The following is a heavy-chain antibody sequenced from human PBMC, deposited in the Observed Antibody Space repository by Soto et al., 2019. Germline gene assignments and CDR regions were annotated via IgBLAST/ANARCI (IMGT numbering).Heavy chain of an antibody. CDR3: ARASGGSSIGIGMDV. CDR1: GGSFSGYY. Sequence: SETLSLTCAVYGGSFSGYYWTWIRQPPGTGLEWIGEINHSGSTNYNPSLKSRVTISVDTSKNQFSLKLSSVTAADTAVYDCARASGGSSIGIGMDVWGQGTTVTVSS. CDR2: INHSGST. J-gene: IGHJ6*02. D-gene: IGHD2-15*01. V-gene: IGHV4-34*01.